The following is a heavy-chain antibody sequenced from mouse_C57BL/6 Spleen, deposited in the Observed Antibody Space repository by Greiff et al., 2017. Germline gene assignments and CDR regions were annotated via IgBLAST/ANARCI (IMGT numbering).Heavy chain of an antibody. CDR2: IDPSDSYT. J-gene: IGHJ2*01. V-gene: IGHV1-69*01. Sequence: VQLQQPGAELVMPGASVKLSCKASGYTFTSYWMHWVKQRPGQGLEWIGEIDPSDSYTNYNQKFKGKSTLTVDKSSSTAYMQLSSLTSEDSAVYYCARRGFTTGDYFDYWGQGTTLTVSS. D-gene: IGHD1-1*01. CDR1: GYTFTSYW. CDR3: ARRGFTTGDYFDY.